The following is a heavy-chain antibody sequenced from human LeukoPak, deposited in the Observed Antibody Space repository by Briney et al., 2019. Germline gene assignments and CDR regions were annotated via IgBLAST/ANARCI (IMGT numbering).Heavy chain of an antibody. CDR1: IIXXXW. V-gene: IGHV3-7*01. D-gene: IGHD3-16*01. CDR2: IKQDGSEK. Sequence: IIXXXWMSWVRQXPGKGLEGVANIKQDGSEKNYVDSVKGRFTIFRDKARNSVYLEMKSLTAEDTAVYYCASHSYGYNHWGQGTLVTVSS. CDR3: ASHSYGYNH. J-gene: IGHJ5*02.